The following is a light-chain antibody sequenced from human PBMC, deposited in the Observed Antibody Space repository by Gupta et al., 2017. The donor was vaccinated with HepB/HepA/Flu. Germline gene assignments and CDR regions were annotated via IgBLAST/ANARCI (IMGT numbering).Light chain of an antibody. V-gene: IGLV2-8*01. Sequence: QSALTQPPSASGSPGQSVTISCTGRSSDIGDYNFVSWYQQHPGKAPKLIIYEVSKRPSGVPDRFSGSKSGNTASLTVSGLQAEDEADYHCSSYAASNKMGVFGGGTKLTVL. J-gene: IGLJ2*01. CDR1: SSDIGDYNF. CDR2: EVS. CDR3: SSYAASNKMGV.